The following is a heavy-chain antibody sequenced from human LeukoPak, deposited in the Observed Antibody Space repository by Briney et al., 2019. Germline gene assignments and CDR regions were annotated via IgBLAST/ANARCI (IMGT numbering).Heavy chain of an antibody. Sequence: GGSLRLSCAASGFTFSSYAMHWVRQAPGKGLEYVSAISSNGGSTYYANSVKGRFTISRDNSKNTLYLQMGSLRAEDMAVYYCARVSRGIYVGAFDIWGQGTMVTVSS. CDR1: GFTFSSYA. D-gene: IGHD3-16*01. V-gene: IGHV3-64*01. CDR2: ISSNGGST. J-gene: IGHJ3*02. CDR3: ARVSRGIYVGAFDI.